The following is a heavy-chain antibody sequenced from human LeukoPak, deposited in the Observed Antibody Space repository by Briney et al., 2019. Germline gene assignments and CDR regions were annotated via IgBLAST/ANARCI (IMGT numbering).Heavy chain of an antibody. Sequence: PGGSLRLSCAASGFTFSSYAMSWVRQAPGKGLEWVSAISGSGGSTYYADSVKGRFTISRYNSKNTLYLQMNSLRAEDTAVYYCAKRPPYSSSWYYFDYWGQGTLVTVSS. J-gene: IGHJ4*02. CDR1: GFTFSSYA. V-gene: IGHV3-23*01. D-gene: IGHD6-13*01. CDR3: AKRPPYSSSWYYFDY. CDR2: ISGSGGST.